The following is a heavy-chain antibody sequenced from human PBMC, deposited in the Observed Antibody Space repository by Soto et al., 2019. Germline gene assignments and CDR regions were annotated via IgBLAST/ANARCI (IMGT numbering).Heavy chain of an antibody. CDR2: ISSSSSYI. J-gene: IGHJ6*02. Sequence: GGSLRLSCEASGFTFSSYSMNWVRQAPGKGLEWVSSISSSSSYIYYADSVKGRFTISRDNAKNSLYLQMNSLRSEDSAVFYCARTDCSSTSCYNYYYYGMDVWGQGTTVTVSS. V-gene: IGHV3-21*01. CDR1: GFTFSSYS. D-gene: IGHD2-2*01. CDR3: ARTDCSSTSCYNYYYYGMDV.